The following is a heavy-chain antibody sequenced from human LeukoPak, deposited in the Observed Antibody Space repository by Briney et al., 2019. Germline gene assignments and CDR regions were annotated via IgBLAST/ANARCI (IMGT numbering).Heavy chain of an antibody. CDR3: ARGLVYYYDSSGTFDY. V-gene: IGHV4-34*01. CDR1: GGSFSGYY. Sequence: PSETLSLTCAVYGGSFSGYYWSWIRQPPGKGLEWIGEINHSGSTNYNPSLKSRVTISVDTSKNQFSLKLSPVTAADTAVYYCARGLVYYYDSSGTFDYWGQGTLVTVSS. CDR2: INHSGST. J-gene: IGHJ4*02. D-gene: IGHD3-22*01.